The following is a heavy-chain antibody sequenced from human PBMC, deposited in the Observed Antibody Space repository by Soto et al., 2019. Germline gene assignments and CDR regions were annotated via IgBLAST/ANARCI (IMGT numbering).Heavy chain of an antibody. CDR3: VRGDGDGYDGHCYLGRH. V-gene: IGHV3-74*01. Sequence: EVQLVESGGGLVQPGGSLRLSCAASGFTFSIYWMHWVRQAPGKGLVWVSRMNMDGSRTSYADFAKGRFTISRDDAKMTVYLQTSNVGAEDTALYYCVRGDGDGYDGHCYLGRHWGQGALVTVSS. CDR2: MNMDGSRT. D-gene: IGHD2-21*01. CDR1: GFTFSIYW. J-gene: IGHJ4*02.